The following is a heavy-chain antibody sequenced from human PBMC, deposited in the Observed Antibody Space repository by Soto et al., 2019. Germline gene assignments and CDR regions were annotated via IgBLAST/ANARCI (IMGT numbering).Heavy chain of an antibody. CDR1: GGSFSGYY. V-gene: IGHV4-34*01. CDR3: ARESIPWRVVVPAALLGMAG. CDR2: INHSGST. J-gene: IGHJ6*04. D-gene: IGHD2-2*02. Sequence: PSATLSLTCAVYGGSFSGYYWSWIRPPPGKGLEWIGEINHSGSTNYNPSLKSRVTISVDTSKNQFSLKLSSVTAADTAVYYCARESIPWRVVVPAALLGMAGWGNGCTVTV.